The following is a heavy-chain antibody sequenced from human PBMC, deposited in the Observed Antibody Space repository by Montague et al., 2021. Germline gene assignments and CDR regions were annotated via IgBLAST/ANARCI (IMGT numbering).Heavy chain of an antibody. J-gene: IGHJ5*02. CDR2: IYYNGTT. Sequence: SETLSLTCTVSGGSISSASYYWGWIRQPPGKGLEFIGVIYYNGTTYHNPSLKSRVTVSMDTSKNRFSLKLSSVTAADTAVYYCARSLYCRGGGCYSGFDPWGQGTLVTASS. CDR3: ARSLYCRGGGCYSGFDP. V-gene: IGHV4-39*01. D-gene: IGHD2-15*01. CDR1: GGSISSASYY.